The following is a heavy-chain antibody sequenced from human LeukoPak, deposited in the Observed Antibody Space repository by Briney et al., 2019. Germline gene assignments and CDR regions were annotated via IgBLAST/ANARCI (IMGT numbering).Heavy chain of an antibody. CDR2: INPNSGGT. V-gene: IGHV1-2*02. J-gene: IGHJ4*02. D-gene: IGHD6-13*01. CDR3: AREGSSSWYYFDS. Sequence: ASVKVSCKASGGTFSNYAVSWVRQAPGQGLEWMGWINPNSGGTNYAQKFQGRVTMTRDTSISTAYMELSRLRSDDTAVYYCAREGSSSWYYFDSWGQGTLVTVSS. CDR1: GGTFSNYA.